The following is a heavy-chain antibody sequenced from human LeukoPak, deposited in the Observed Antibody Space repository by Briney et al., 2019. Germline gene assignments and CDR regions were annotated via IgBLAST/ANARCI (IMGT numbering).Heavy chain of an antibody. V-gene: IGHV1-2*02. J-gene: IGHJ1*01. Sequence: GASVKVSCKASGYTFTGYYMHWVRQAPGQGLEWMGWINPNSGGTNYAQKFQGRVTMTRDTSISTAYMELSRLRSDDTAVCYCARVSSSSWYDFQHWGQGTLVTVSS. CDR3: ARVSSSSWYDFQH. CDR1: GYTFTGYY. CDR2: INPNSGGT. D-gene: IGHD6-13*01.